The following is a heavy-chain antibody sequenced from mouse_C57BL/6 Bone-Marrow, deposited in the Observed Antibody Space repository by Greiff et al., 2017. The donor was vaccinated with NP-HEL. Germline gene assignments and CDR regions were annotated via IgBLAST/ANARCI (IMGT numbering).Heavy chain of an antibody. CDR2: IDPSDSYT. V-gene: IGHV1-59*01. Sequence: QVQLQQPGAELVRPGTSVKLSCKASGYTFTSYWMHWVKQRPGQGLEWIGVIDPSDSYTNYNQKFKGKATLTVDTSSSTAYMQLSSLTSEDSAVYYCAGDGYYGLFDYWGQGTTLTVSS. CDR1: GYTFTSYW. J-gene: IGHJ2*01. CDR3: AGDGYYGLFDY. D-gene: IGHD1-1*01.